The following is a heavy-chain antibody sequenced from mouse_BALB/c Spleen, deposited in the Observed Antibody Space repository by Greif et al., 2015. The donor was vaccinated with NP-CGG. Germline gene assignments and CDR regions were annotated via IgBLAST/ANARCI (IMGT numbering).Heavy chain of an antibody. CDR3: ATVVATVDY. CDR1: GYTFTSYT. Sequence: QVQLQQSAAELARPGASVKMSCKASGYTFTSYTMHWVKQRPGQGLEWIGYINPSSGYTEYNQKFKDKTTLTAGKSSSTAYMQLSSLTSEDSAVYYCATVVATVDYWGQGTTLTVSS. D-gene: IGHD1-1*01. CDR2: INPSSGYT. J-gene: IGHJ2*01. V-gene: IGHV1-4*02.